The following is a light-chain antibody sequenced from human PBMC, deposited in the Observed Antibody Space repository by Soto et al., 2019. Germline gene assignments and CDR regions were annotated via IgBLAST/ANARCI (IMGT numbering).Light chain of an antibody. V-gene: IGKV3D-15*01. CDR3: QEYDNWLTWT. CDR1: QSVNRN. J-gene: IGKJ1*01. CDR2: GAS. Sequence: EIVMTQSPATLSVSPGERATLSCRASQSVNRNLAWYQQKPGQAPRLLMYGASTRATGIPARFSGSGSGTGFTLTISSLQPEDFAVYYCQEYDNWLTWTFGQGTKVDIK.